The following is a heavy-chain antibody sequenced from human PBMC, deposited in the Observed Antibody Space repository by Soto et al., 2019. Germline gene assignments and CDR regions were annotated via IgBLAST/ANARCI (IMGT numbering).Heavy chain of an antibody. J-gene: IGHJ4*02. CDR3: ATPAYDY. CDR2: ISGSGVRT. D-gene: IGHD3-16*01. CDR1: GFIVSTSGSAFSRYA. V-gene: IGHV3-23*01. Sequence: GGSLRLSCAASGFIVSTSGSAFSRYAMTWVRQTPGKALEWVSSISGSGVRTYYSDSVRGRFTISRDNSKDRLYLEMNSVRAEDTAVYYCATPAYDYWGQGTLVTVSS.